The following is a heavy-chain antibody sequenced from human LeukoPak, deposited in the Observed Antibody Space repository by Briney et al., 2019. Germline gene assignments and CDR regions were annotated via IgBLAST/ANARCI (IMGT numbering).Heavy chain of an antibody. CDR2: ITWNSGTI. V-gene: IGHV3-9*01. Sequence: GGSLRLSCAASGFTFYDYAMHWVRQAPGKGLEWVSGITWNSGTIGYADSVRGRFTISRDNAKNSLYLQMNSLRAEDTALYYCARGYYAASVRFDYWGRGTLVTVSS. CDR3: ARGYYAASVRFDY. CDR1: GFTFYDYA. D-gene: IGHD3-10*01. J-gene: IGHJ4*02.